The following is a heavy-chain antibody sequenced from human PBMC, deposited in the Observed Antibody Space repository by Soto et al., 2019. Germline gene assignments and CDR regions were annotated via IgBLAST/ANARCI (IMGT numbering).Heavy chain of an antibody. CDR2: INSSNSNI. V-gene: IGHV3-21*04. J-gene: IGHJ4*02. CDR1: GFTFISYS. Sequence: RSRRLPCAATGFTFISYSMNWIRQATGKGLEWSSYINSSNSNIYSEDSVKSQYNRSRNNAKNSLELQMNEMRGQETAVQKKAEDPHSSSRFEIIDYLGQGTLV. D-gene: IGHD6-13*01. CDR3: AEDPHSSSRFEIIDY.